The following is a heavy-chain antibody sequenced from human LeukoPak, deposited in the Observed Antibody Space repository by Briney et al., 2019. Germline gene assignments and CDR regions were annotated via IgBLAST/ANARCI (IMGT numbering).Heavy chain of an antibody. Sequence: GSLRLSCAAPGFTFSYYAMNWVRQAPGKGLEWVSYISSSSSTIYYADSVKGRFTISRDNSKNTLYLQMNSLRAEDTAVYYCAKGLLFTIIVVVNADAFDIWGQGTMVTVTS. D-gene: IGHD3-22*01. J-gene: IGHJ3*02. V-gene: IGHV3-48*01. CDR3: AKGLLFTIIVVVNADAFDI. CDR2: ISSSSSTI. CDR1: GFTFSYYA.